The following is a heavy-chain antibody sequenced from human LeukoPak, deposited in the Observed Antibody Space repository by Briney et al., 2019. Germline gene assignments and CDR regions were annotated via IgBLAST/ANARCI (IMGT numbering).Heavy chain of an antibody. V-gene: IGHV1-69*04. CDR1: VGTFSSYA. CDR3: ASGDTAMVINYYGMDV. D-gene: IGHD5-18*01. J-gene: IGHJ6*02. Sequence: GSSVKVSCKASVGTFSSYAISWVRQAPGQGLEWMGRIIPILGIANYAQKFQGRVTITADKATSTAYMELSSLRSEDTAVYYCASGDTAMVINYYGMDVWGQGTTVTVSS. CDR2: IIPILGIA.